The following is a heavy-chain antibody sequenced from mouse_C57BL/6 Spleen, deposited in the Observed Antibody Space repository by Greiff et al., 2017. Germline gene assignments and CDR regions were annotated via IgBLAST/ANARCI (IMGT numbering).Heavy chain of an antibody. Sequence: VQLQQSGPGLVKPSPSLSLTCSVTGYSITSGYYWNWIRQFPGNKLEWMGYISYDGSNNYNPSLKNRISITRDTSKNQFFLKLNSVTTEDTATYYCARERDTTEGFAYWGQGTLVTVSA. V-gene: IGHV3-6*01. CDR1: GYSITSGYY. D-gene: IGHD1-1*01. CDR2: ISYDGSN. CDR3: ARERDTTEGFAY. J-gene: IGHJ3*01.